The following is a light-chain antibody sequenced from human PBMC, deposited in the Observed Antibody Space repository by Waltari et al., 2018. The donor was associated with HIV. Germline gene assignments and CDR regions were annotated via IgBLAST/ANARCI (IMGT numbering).Light chain of an antibody. CDR1: ISAVGCYNL. CDR3: CAYAGSTTYVI. V-gene: IGLV2-23*02. CDR2: EVS. J-gene: IGLJ2*01. Sequence: QSALTHTASVSGSPAQSITVPFTGTISAVGCYNLVSWYQQHPSKAPKLMIYEVSKRPSGVSNRFSGSKSGNRASLTISGLQAEDEADYDCCAYAGSTTYVIFGGGTKLTVL.